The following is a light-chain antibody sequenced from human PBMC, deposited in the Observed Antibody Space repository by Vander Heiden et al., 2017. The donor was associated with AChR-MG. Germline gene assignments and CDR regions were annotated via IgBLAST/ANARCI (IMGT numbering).Light chain of an antibody. J-gene: IGLJ2*01. CDR1: SSNIGNNY. CDR3: GTWDNSLSAVV. V-gene: IGLV1-51*01. Sequence: SVLTQPPSVSAAPGQKVTISCSGSSSNIGNNYVSWYQQLPGTAPKLLIYDNSKRPSGIPDRFSASKSGTSATLGITGLQTGDEADYYCGTWDNSLSAVVFGGGTKLTAL. CDR2: DNS.